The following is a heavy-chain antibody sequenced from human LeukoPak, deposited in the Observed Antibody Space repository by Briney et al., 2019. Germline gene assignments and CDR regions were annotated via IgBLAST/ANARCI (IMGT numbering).Heavy chain of an antibody. V-gene: IGHV1-69*01. CDR1: GGTFSSYA. Sequence: GSSVKVSCKASGGTFSSYAISWVRQAPGQGLEWMGGIIPIFGTANYAQKFQGRVTITADESTSTAYMELSSLRSEDTAVYYCARDSPLRREDIVVVRGGYYYYMDVWGKGTTVTVSS. CDR3: ARDSPLRREDIVVVRGGYYYYMDV. CDR2: IIPIFGTA. D-gene: IGHD2-2*01. J-gene: IGHJ6*03.